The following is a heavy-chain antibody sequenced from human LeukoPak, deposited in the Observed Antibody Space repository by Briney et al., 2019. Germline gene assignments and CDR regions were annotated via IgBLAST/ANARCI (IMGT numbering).Heavy chain of an antibody. V-gene: IGHV1-46*01. CDR1: GYTFTSYY. D-gene: IGHD6-6*01. Sequence: ASVKVSCKASGYTFTSYYMHWVRQAPGQGLEWMGIINPSGGSTSYAQKLQGRVTMTTDTSTSTAYMELRSLRSDDTAVYYCARSRVEYSSSSPLDYWGQGTLVTVSS. CDR2: INPSGGST. J-gene: IGHJ4*02. CDR3: ARSRVEYSSSSPLDY.